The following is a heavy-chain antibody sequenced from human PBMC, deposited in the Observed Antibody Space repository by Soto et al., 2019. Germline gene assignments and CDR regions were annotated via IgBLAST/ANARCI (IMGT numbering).Heavy chain of an antibody. Sequence: ASVKASCNASGYTFTSYYMHWVRQSPEQGLEWIGRINPSGVSTSYAQKFQGRVTMTRHTSTSTVYMELSSLRAEDTAVYYCARHGPFGFSRSSGYYELLTYFAYWGQGTLVPVS. V-gene: IGHV1-46*01. CDR2: INPSGVST. J-gene: IGHJ4*02. D-gene: IGHD3-22*01. CDR1: GYTFTSYY. CDR3: ARHGPFGFSRSSGYYELLTYFAY.